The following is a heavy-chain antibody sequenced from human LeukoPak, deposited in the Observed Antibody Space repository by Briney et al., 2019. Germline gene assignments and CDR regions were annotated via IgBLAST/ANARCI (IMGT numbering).Heavy chain of an antibody. V-gene: IGHV1-2*04. J-gene: IGHJ3*02. CDR2: INPNSGGT. CDR3: ARESYDILTGDDAFDI. D-gene: IGHD3-9*01. CDR1: GYTFTGYY. Sequence: ASVKVSCKASGYTFTGYYMHWVRQAPGQGLEWMGWINPNSGGTNYAQKFQGWVTMTRDTSISTAYMELSRLRSDDTAVYYCARESYDILTGDDAFDIWGQGTMVTVSS.